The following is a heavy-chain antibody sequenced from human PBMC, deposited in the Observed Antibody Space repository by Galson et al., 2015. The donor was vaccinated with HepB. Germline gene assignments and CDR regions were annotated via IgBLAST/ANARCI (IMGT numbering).Heavy chain of an antibody. V-gene: IGHV3-21*01. J-gene: IGHJ4*02. Sequence: SLRLSCAASGFIFSTYSMNWVRQAPGKGLEWVSSMSRSSRYIYYADSAKGRFTISRDNAKNSLYLQMNSLRAEDTAVYYCARGDPITIFGVVGYFDNWGQGTLATVSS. D-gene: IGHD3-3*01. CDR2: MSRSSRYI. CDR3: ARGDPITIFGVVGYFDN. CDR1: GFIFSTYS.